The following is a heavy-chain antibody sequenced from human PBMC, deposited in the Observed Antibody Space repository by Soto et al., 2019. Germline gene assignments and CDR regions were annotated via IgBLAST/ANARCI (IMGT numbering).Heavy chain of an antibody. CDR1: GGSFSGYY. J-gene: IGHJ1*01. CDR3: ARDYTRVSFFQH. V-gene: IGHV4-34*01. D-gene: IGHD2-2*02. CDR2: INHSGST. Sequence: QVQLQQWGAGLLKPSETLSLTCAVYGGSFSGYYWSWIRQPPGKGLEWIGEINHSGSTNYNPSLKSRVTISVDTSKNQFSLKLSSVTAADTAVYYCARDYTRVSFFQHWGQGTLVTVSS.